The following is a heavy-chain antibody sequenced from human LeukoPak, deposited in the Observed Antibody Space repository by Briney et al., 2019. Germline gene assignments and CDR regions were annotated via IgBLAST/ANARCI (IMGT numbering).Heavy chain of an antibody. J-gene: IGHJ6*03. CDR1: GFTFSTYW. CDR2: IKQDGSEK. Sequence: GGSLRLSCAASGFTFSTYWMSWVRQAPGKGLEWVANIKQDGSEKYYVDSVKGRFTISRDNAKNSLYLQMNSLRAKDTAVYYCARDRNYSPYYYYYYMDVWGKGTTVTISS. D-gene: IGHD3-10*01. CDR3: ARDRNYSPYYYYYYMDV. V-gene: IGHV3-7*01.